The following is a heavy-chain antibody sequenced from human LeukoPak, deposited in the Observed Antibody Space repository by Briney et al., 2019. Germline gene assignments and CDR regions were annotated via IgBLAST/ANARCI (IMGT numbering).Heavy chain of an antibody. Sequence: ASVKVSCKASGYTFTGYYMHWVRQAPGQGLEWRGRIYPNSGGTNYAQKFQGRVTMTRDTSISTAYMELSRLRSDDTAVYYCAREDLYYYDSSGSEYFQHWGQGTLVTVSS. D-gene: IGHD3-22*01. CDR3: AREDLYYYDSSGSEYFQH. V-gene: IGHV1-2*06. CDR2: IYPNSGGT. J-gene: IGHJ1*01. CDR1: GYTFTGYY.